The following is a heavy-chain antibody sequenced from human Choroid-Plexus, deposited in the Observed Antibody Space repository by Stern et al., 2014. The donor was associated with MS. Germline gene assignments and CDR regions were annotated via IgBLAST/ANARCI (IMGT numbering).Heavy chain of an antibody. V-gene: IGHV3-30*18. Sequence: VQLVESGGGVVQPGRTLRLSCVASGFTLGSCAMHWVRQAPGTGLEWVAGVSYDGSNKYYADSVKGRFTISRDNSQNTLYMQMSSLRPEDTAVYYCAKDRQYLTYFFDHWGQGSLVTVSS. CDR1: GFTLGSCA. J-gene: IGHJ5*02. CDR3: AKDRQYLTYFFDH. D-gene: IGHD2/OR15-2a*01. CDR2: VSYDGSNK.